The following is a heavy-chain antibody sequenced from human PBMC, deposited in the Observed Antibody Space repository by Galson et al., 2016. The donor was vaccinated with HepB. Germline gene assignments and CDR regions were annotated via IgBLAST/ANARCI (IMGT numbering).Heavy chain of an antibody. V-gene: IGHV3-30*18. D-gene: IGHD1-26*01. CDR3: AKDEGGSYDH. J-gene: IGHJ5*02. CDR2: ISYDGSNK. Sequence: SLRLSCAASGFTLSSYRMHWVRQAPGKGLEWVAVISYDGSNKYYVDSVKGRFTISRDNSKNTLYLQMNSLRVEDTAVYYCAKDEGGSYDHWGQGTLVTVSS. CDR1: GFTLSSYR.